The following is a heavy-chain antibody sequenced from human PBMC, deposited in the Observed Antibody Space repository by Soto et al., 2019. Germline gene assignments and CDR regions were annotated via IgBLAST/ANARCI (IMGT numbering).Heavy chain of an antibody. CDR1: GFIFSNYW. Sequence: GGSLRLSCAAPGFIFSNYWMSWVRQAPGKGLEWVANINQDGSVKYYMDSVKGQFTISRDNAKNSVYLQMNSLRVEDTAVYYCARIGYSSSSEDYWGQGTPVTVSS. CDR3: ARIGYSSSSEDY. J-gene: IGHJ4*02. CDR2: INQDGSVK. V-gene: IGHV3-7*01. D-gene: IGHD6-6*01.